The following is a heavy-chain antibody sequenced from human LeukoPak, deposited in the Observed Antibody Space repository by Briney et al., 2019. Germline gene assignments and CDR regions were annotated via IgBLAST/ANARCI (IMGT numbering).Heavy chain of an antibody. CDR2: TSSSSSYI. CDR1: GFTFSSYS. Sequence: GGSLRLSCAASGFTFSSYSMNWVRQAPGKGPEWVSSTSSSSSYIYYADSVKGRFTISRDNAKNSLYLQMNSLRAEDTAVYYCARDRSGPGGFDPWGQGTLVTVSS. V-gene: IGHV3-21*01. CDR3: ARDRSGPGGFDP. D-gene: IGHD6-19*01. J-gene: IGHJ5*02.